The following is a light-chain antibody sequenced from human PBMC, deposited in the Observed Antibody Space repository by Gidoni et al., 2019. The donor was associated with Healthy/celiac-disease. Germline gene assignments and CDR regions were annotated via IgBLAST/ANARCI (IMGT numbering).Light chain of an antibody. CDR1: QSVSSY. J-gene: IGKJ4*01. CDR2: DAS. CDR3: QQRSNWPFT. V-gene: IGKV3-11*01. Sequence: IVLTQSPATLSLSPGERATLSCRASQSVSSYLDWYQQKPGQAPRLLIYDASNRATGIPARFSGSGSGTDFTLTISSLEPEDFAVYYCQQRSNWPFTFGGGTKVEIK.